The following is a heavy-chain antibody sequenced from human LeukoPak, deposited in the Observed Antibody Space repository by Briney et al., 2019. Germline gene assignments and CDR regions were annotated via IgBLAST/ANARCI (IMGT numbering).Heavy chain of an antibody. CDR3: ASGSYYYDSSGLDY. CDR1: GYTFSSYY. D-gene: IGHD3-22*01. J-gene: IGHJ4*02. Sequence: WASVKVSCKASGYTFSSYYMNWVRQAPGQGLEWMGIINPSRGSTSYAQKFQGRVTMTRDTSTNTVYMELSSLRSEDTAVYYCASGSYYYDSSGLDYWGQGTLVTVSS. CDR2: INPSRGST. V-gene: IGHV1-46*01.